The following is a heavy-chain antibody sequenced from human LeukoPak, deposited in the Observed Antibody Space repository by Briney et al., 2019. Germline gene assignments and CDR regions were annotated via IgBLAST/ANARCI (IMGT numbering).Heavy chain of an antibody. CDR3: ARIRGSRYYFDS. J-gene: IGHJ4*02. V-gene: IGHV2-70*11. D-gene: IGHD6-13*01. CDR1: GFSLSTSGMC. CDR2: IDWDDDK. Sequence: SGPTLVNPTQTLKLTCTFSGFSLSTSGMCVSWIRQPPGKALEWLARIDWDDDKYYSTSLKTRLTISKDTSKNQVVLRMTNMDPVDTATYYCARIRGSRYYFDSWGQGTLVTASS.